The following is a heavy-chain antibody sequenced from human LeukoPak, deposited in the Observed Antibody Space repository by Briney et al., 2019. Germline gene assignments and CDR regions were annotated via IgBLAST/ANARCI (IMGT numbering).Heavy chain of an antibody. CDR2: LYGGGDT. J-gene: IGHJ4*02. Sequence: GGCLRLAFSLSGSTVRSESMRWVRLAPGKGLEWVSVLYGGGDTYYADSVKGRFTVSRDNSKNTVDLQMNSLGAEDTAVYYCAGSKVIAGATDSWGQGTLVTVSS. D-gene: IGHD2-15*01. V-gene: IGHV3-53*01. CDR3: AGSKVIAGATDS. CDR1: GSTVRSES.